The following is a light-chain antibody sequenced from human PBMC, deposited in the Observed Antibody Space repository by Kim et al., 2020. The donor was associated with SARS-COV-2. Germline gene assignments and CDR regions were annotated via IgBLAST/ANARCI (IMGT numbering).Light chain of an antibody. CDR3: AAWDDSLSAYHWV. CDR2: RNN. J-gene: IGLJ3*02. CDR1: SSNIGSNY. Sequence: VNIACSGSSSNIGSNYVYWYQQLPGTAPKLLIYRNNQRPSGVPDRFSGSKSGTSASLAISGLRSEDEADYYCAAWDDSLSAYHWVFGGGTKLTVL. V-gene: IGLV1-47*01.